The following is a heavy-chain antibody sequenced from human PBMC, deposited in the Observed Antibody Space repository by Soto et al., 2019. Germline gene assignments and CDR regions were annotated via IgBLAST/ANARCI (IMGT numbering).Heavy chain of an antibody. CDR2: VHHTGNT. Sequence: PSETLSLTCSVSCVSVAGYYWTWIRHSPGKGLEWIGYVHHTGNTYYNPSLKSRVTISLDTSKNQVSLRLRSVTAADTAVYYCAREQYNWKLWGQGTLVTVSS. J-gene: IGHJ4*02. CDR3: AREQYNWKL. CDR1: CVSVAGYY. V-gene: IGHV4-59*02. D-gene: IGHD1-20*01.